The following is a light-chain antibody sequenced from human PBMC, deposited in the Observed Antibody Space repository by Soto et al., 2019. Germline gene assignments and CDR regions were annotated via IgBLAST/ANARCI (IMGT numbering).Light chain of an antibody. J-gene: IGLJ3*02. CDR2: EVN. CDR1: SNDIGSYNY. CDR3: TSYGGSDNLM. V-gene: IGLV2-8*01. Sequence: QSVLTQPPSASGSPGQSVTPSCTGTSNDIGSYNYVSWFQQHPGEAPKLIISEVNKRPSGVPDRFSGSKSGNTASLTVSGLQAEDEADYYCTSYGGSDNLMFGGGTKLTVL.